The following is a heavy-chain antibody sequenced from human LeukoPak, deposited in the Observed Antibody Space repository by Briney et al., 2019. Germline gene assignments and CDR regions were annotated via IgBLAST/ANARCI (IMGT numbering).Heavy chain of an antibody. D-gene: IGHD6-19*01. J-gene: IGHJ4*02. V-gene: IGHV1-2*02. CDR1: GYTFTGYY. CDR3: ARESNSSGWDY. CDR2: INPNSGGT. Sequence: ASVKVSCKASGYTFTGYYMHWVRQAPGQGLEWMGWINPNSGGTNYAQKFQGRVTMTRDTSISTAYMELSRLRSEDMAVYYCARESNSSGWDYWGQGTLVTVSS.